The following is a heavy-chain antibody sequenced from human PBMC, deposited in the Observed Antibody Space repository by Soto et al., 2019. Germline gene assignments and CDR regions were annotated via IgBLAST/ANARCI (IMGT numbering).Heavy chain of an antibody. CDR2: IIPIFGTA. D-gene: IGHD3-22*01. V-gene: IGHV1-69*13. Sequence: ASVKVSCKASGGTFSSYAISWVRQAPGQGLEWMGGIIPIFGTANYAQKFQGRVTITADESTSTAYMELSSLRSEDTAVYYCASTDDSSGYPIDYWGQGTLVTVSS. CDR3: ASTDDSSGYPIDY. J-gene: IGHJ4*02. CDR1: GGTFSSYA.